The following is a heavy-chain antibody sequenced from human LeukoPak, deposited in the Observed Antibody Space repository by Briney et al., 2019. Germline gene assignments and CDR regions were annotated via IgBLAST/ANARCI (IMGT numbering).Heavy chain of an antibody. CDR3: ARDRPIGIAASGTYDI. Sequence: PSETLSLTCTVSGDSISSGSYYWTWIRQHPGTGLEWIGYIYYSGSTNYNPSLKSRVTISVDTSKNQFSLKLTSVTAADTAVYYCARDRPIGIAASGTYDIWDQGTMVTVSS. J-gene: IGHJ3*02. V-gene: IGHV4-61*01. CDR1: GDSISSGSYY. D-gene: IGHD6-13*01. CDR2: IYYSGST.